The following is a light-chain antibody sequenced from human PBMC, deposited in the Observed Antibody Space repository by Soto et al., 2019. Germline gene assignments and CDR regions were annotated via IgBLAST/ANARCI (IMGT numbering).Light chain of an antibody. CDR3: NSYTSNNTYV. CDR1: STDVGGYNY. Sequence: QSVLTQPPSASGSPGQSVTISCTGTSTDVGGYNYVSWYQQHPGKAPKLMIYEVNNRPSGVSNRFSGSKSGNTASLTISGLRAEDEADYYCNSYTSNNTYVFGTGTKVTV. V-gene: IGLV2-14*01. J-gene: IGLJ1*01. CDR2: EVN.